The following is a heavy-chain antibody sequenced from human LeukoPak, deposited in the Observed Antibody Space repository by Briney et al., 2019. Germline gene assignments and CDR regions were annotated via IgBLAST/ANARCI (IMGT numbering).Heavy chain of an antibody. Sequence: PGGSLRLSCAASGFTFDDYAMHWVRQGPGKGLEWVSGIYWSGSRINYADSVKGRFTISRDNGKNTLFLQMNSLRAEDAAVYYCVRGNDYGGPHYWGQGTLVTVSS. CDR1: GFTFDDYA. V-gene: IGHV3-9*01. J-gene: IGHJ4*02. CDR3: VRGNDYGGPHY. CDR2: IYWSGSRI. D-gene: IGHD4-23*01.